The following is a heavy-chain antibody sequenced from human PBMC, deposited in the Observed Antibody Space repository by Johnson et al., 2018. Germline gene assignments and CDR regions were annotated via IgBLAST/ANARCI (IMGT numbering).Heavy chain of an antibody. D-gene: IGHD3-10*01. Sequence: QVQLVESGGGVVQPGRSLRLSCAASGFTFSSYGMHWVRQAPGKGLEWVAVIWYDGSIKYYADSVKGRFTISRDNSKNTLYLQMNSLRAEDTAVYYCARELVDEVQGGYYYYGMDVWGQGTTVTVSS. CDR3: ARELVDEVQGGYYYYGMDV. CDR1: GFTFSSYG. V-gene: IGHV3-33*01. J-gene: IGHJ6*02. CDR2: IWYDGSIK.